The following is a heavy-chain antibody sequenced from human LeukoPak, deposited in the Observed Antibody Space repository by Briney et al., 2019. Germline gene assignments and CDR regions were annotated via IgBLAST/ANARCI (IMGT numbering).Heavy chain of an antibody. J-gene: IGHJ4*02. CDR2: IYPGDSDT. V-gene: IGHV5-51*01. CDR1: GYSFTSYW. Sequence: GESLKISCKGSGYSFTSYWIGWVRQMPGKGLEWMGIIYPGDSDTRYSPSFQGQVTISADKSISTPYLQWSSLKASDTARYYCARLIAAAGTPYYFDYWGQGTLVTVSS. CDR3: ARLIAAAGTPYYFDY. D-gene: IGHD6-13*01.